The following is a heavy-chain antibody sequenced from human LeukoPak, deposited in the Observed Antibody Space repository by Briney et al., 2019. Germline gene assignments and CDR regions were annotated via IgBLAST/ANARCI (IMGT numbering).Heavy chain of an antibody. CDR3: AREVYYDSSGYSEYFQH. CDR1: GFTFSSYW. V-gene: IGHV3-74*01. Sequence: GSLRLSCAASGFTFSSYWMHWVRQAPGKGLVWVSRINSDGSSTSYADSVKGRFTISRDNAKNTLYLQMNSLRAEDTAVYYCAREVYYDSSGYSEYFQHWGQGTLVTVSS. CDR2: INSDGSST. D-gene: IGHD3-22*01. J-gene: IGHJ1*01.